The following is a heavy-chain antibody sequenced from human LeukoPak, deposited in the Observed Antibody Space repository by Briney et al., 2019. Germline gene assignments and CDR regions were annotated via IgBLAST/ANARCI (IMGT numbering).Heavy chain of an antibody. V-gene: IGHV3-7*01. D-gene: IGHD2/OR15-2a*01. CDR2: INQEASRT. CDR1: GFTFRSFW. Sequence: GGSLRLSCAASGFTFRSFWTSWVRQAPGKGLEWLGHINQEASRTDHADSVKGRFTTSRDNARNLLYLHMSSLRAEDTAVYYCAKYLSRAFDSWGQGILVSVSS. J-gene: IGHJ4*02. CDR3: AKYLSRAFDS.